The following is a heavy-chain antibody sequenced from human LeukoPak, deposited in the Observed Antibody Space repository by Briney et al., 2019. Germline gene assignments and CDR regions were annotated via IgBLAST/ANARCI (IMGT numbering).Heavy chain of an antibody. J-gene: IGHJ1*01. CDR2: ISSSSSHI. Sequence: PGGSLRLSCAASGFTFSSYTMNWVRQDPGKGLEYVSSISSSSSHICYADSVKGRFTISRDNTKSSLYLQMNSLRAEDMAVYYCTSWGDTTAEYFQRWGQGTLVTVSS. V-gene: IGHV3-21*01. D-gene: IGHD2-21*02. CDR3: TSWGDTTAEYFQR. CDR1: GFTFSSYT.